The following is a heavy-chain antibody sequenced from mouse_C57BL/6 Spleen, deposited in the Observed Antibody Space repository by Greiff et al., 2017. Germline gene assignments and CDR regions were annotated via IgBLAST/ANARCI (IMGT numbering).Heavy chain of an antibody. CDR3: ARGVFHDY. CDR1: GFTFSDYY. J-gene: IGHJ2*01. CDR2: INYDGSST. Sequence: EVKLMESEGGLVQPGSSMKLSCKASGFTFSDYYLAWVRPVPEKGLEWVANINYDGSSTYYLDSLKSRFIISRYNAKNSLYLQMSSLKSEDTATYYCARGVFHDYWGQGTTLTVSS. V-gene: IGHV5-16*01.